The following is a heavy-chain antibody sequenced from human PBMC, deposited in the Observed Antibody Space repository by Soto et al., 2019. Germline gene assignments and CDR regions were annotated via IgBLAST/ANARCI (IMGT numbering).Heavy chain of an antibody. V-gene: IGHV3-7*01. J-gene: IGHJ4*02. CDR1: GFTFSNYW. CDR3: ARGGGAHRDYYFDY. Sequence: GGSLRLSCAASGFTFSNYWMSWVRQAPGKGLEWVANIKHDGSEKYYVDSVKGRFSISRDNAKNSLYLQMNSLRAEDTAVYYCARGGGAHRDYYFDYWGQGTLVTVSS. D-gene: IGHD2-21*02. CDR2: IKHDGSEK.